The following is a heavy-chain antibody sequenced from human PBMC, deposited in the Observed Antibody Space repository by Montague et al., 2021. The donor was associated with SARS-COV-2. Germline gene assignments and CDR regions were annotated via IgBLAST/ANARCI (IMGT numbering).Heavy chain of an antibody. CDR1: GGSISGSNYC. J-gene: IGHJ4*02. CDR2: IYYSGST. V-gene: IGHV4-39*01. Sequence: SETLSLTCTVSGGSISGSNYCWAWIRQPPGKGLEWIGSIYYSGSTYDNPSLKSRVSISVDTSKNQFSLKLNSVTAADTAVYYCARLLLELPGDYWGQGTLVTVSS. D-gene: IGHD1-7*01. CDR3: ARLLLELPGDY.